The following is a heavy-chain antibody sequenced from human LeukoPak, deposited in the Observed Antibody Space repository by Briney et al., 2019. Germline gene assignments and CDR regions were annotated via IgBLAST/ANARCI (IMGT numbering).Heavy chain of an antibody. CDR1: GYSISSGYY. Sequence: SETLSLTCTVSGYSISSGYYWGWIRQPPGKGLEWIGSIYHSGSTYYNPSLKSRVTISVDTSKNQFSLKLSSVTAADTAVYYCARHGFPCYGSGSYYLYWGQGTLVTVSS. D-gene: IGHD3-10*01. CDR2: IYHSGST. J-gene: IGHJ4*02. V-gene: IGHV4-38-2*02. CDR3: ARHGFPCYGSGSYYLY.